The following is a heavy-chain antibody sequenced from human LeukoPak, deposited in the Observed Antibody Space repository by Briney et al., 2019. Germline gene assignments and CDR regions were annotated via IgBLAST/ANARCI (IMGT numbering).Heavy chain of an antibody. V-gene: IGHV1-2*02. J-gene: IGHJ3*02. CDR1: GYTFTGYY. Sequence: ASVKVSCKASGYTFTGYYMHWVRQAPGQGLEWMGWINPNSGGTNYAQKFQGRVTMTRDTSISTAYMELSGLRSDDTAVYYCARGENCSGWYACAFDIWGQGTMVTVSS. CDR2: INPNSGGT. CDR3: ARGENCSGWYACAFDI. D-gene: IGHD6-19*01.